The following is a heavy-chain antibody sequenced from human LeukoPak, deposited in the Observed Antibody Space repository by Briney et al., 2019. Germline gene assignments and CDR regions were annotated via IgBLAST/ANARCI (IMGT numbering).Heavy chain of an antibody. CDR2: IWYDESKK. V-gene: IGHV3-33*01. J-gene: IGHJ4*02. CDR3: ARDGGIGLDY. Sequence: PGGSLRLSCVASGYTFSSYGMHWVRQAPGKGLQWVAVIWYDESKKYYTDSVKGRFTIPRDVSKNTLYLQMNSLRAEDSAMYYCARDGGIGLDYWGQGTLVTVSS. CDR1: GYTFSSYG. D-gene: IGHD2-21*01.